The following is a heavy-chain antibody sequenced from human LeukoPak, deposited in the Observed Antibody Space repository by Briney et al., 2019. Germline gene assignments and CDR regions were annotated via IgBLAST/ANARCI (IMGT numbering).Heavy chain of an antibody. V-gene: IGHV4-59*01. CDR1: GGSISSYY. CDR2: IYYSGST. Sequence: SETLSLTCTVSGGSISSYYWSWIRQPPGKGLEWIGYIYYSGSTNYNPSLKSRVTISVDTSKNQFSLNLRSVTAADTAVYYCARDQSDSSGWFGDAFDIWGQGTMVTVSS. D-gene: IGHD6-19*01. CDR3: ARDQSDSSGWFGDAFDI. J-gene: IGHJ3*02.